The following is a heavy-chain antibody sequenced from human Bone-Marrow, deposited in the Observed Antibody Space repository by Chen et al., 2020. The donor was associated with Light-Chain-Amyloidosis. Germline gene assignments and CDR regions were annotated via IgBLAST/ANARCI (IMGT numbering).Heavy chain of an antibody. CDR1: GYNFTNYW. Sequence: EVQLVQSGAEVKKPGESLKISCKGSGYNFTNYWITWVRQMPGKGLEWMGRIDPNDSYTTYGPYFQGHVTVSADESITTAYLQWGSLKASDTAIYYCARHSGVYDFVWSHHNPGGYFDFWGQGTLVTVSS. CDR3: ARHSGVYDFVWSHHNPGGYFDF. D-gene: IGHD3-16*01. J-gene: IGHJ4*02. V-gene: IGHV5-10-1*03. CDR2: IDPNDSYT.